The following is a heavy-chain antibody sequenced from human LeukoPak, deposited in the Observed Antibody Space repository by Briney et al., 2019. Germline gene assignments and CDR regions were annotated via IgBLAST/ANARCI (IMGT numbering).Heavy chain of an antibody. CDR1: GYTLTELS. CDR2: FDPEDGET. V-gene: IGHV1-24*01. D-gene: IGHD6-19*01. J-gene: IGHJ4*02. CDR3: ATAFKWLLPSDY. Sequence: ASVKVSCKVSGYTLTELSMHWVRQAPGKGLEWMGGFDPEDGETIYAQKFQGRVTMTEDTSTDTAYMELSSLRSEDTAVYYCATAFKWLLPSDYWGQGTLVTVSS.